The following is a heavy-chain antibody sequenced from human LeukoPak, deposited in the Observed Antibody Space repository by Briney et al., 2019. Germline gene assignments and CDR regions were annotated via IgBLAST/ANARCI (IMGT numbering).Heavy chain of an antibody. CDR2: INADGSAS. Sequence: GGSLRLSCVASGFTFSNYWIHWVRQAPGKGLVWVSRINADGSASSDADFVKGRFTISRDNSKNSLYLQMNSLRAEDTAVYYCARAGVEMATISFDYWGQGTLVTVSS. CDR3: ARAGVEMATISFDY. J-gene: IGHJ4*02. V-gene: IGHV3-74*01. CDR1: GFTFSNYW. D-gene: IGHD5-24*01.